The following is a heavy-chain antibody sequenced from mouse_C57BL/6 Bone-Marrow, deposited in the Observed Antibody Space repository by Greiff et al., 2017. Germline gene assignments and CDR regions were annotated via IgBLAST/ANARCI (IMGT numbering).Heavy chain of an antibody. CDR3: ARRKGLYYYGLRGLNYFDY. V-gene: IGHV1-19*01. D-gene: IGHD1-1*01. CDR1: GYTFTDYY. Sequence: EVQLQQSGPVLVKPGASVKMSCKASGYTFTDYYMNWVKQSHGKSLEWIGVINPYNGGTSYNQKFKGKATLTVDKSSSTAYLELNRLTSEDSAVYYCARRKGLYYYGLRGLNYFDYWGQGTTLTVSS. CDR2: INPYNGGT. J-gene: IGHJ2*01.